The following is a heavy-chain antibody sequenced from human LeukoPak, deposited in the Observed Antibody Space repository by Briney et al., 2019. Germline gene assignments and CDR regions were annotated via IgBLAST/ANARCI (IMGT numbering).Heavy chain of an antibody. J-gene: IGHJ5*02. V-gene: IGHV7-4-1*02. CDR1: GYTFASYA. Sequence: ASVKVSCKASGYTFASYAMNWVRQAPGQGLEWMGWINANTGNPTYAQGFTGRFVFSLDTSVSTAYLQISSLKAEDTAVYYCARISYESSGYGWFDPWGQGTLVTVSS. D-gene: IGHD3-22*01. CDR2: INANTGNP. CDR3: ARISYESSGYGWFDP.